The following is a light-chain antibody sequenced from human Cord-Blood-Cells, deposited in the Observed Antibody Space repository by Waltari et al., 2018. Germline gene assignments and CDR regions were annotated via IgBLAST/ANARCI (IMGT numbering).Light chain of an antibody. J-gene: IGLJ3*02. CDR1: SSAVGGSNY. CDR2: DVL. CDR3: SSYTSSSTRV. V-gene: IGLV2-14*01. Sequence: QSALTQPASVSGSPGQSITIPCTGTSSAVGGSNYVSWYQQPPGKAPQLMIYDVLNRPSGVSNRFSGSKSGNTASLTISGLQAEDEAEYYCSSYTSSSTRVFGGGTKLTVL.